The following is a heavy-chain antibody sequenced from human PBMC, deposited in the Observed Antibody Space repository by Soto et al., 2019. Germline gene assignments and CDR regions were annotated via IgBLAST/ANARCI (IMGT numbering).Heavy chain of an antibody. CDR3: ATYYSGSGSYYRFDN. CDR2: ISASDGST. J-gene: IGHJ4*02. D-gene: IGHD3-10*01. V-gene: IGHV1-18*01. CDR1: GYAFSFG. Sequence: ASVKVSCKASGYAFSFGFSWVRQAPGQGLEWMGWISASDGSTNSAQKFRGRISLTTDTSTNTAYLDLLSLTSDDTAVYFCATYYSGSGSYYRFDNWGQGTLVTVSS.